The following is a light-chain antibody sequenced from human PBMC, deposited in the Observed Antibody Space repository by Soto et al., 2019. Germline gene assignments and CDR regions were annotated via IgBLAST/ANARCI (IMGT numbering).Light chain of an antibody. Sequence: DIVMTQSPDSLAVSLGERATINCKSSQSVLYSSNNKNYLAWYQQKPGQPPKLLIYWASTRESGVPDRFSGSGSGTDFTLTISSLEPEDFALYYCQQHINWPLTFGGGTKVEIK. CDR1: QSVLYSSNNKNY. V-gene: IGKV4-1*01. CDR2: WAS. CDR3: QQHINWPLT. J-gene: IGKJ4*01.